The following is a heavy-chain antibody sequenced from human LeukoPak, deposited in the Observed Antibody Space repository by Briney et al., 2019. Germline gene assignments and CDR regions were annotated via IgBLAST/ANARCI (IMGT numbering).Heavy chain of an antibody. J-gene: IGHJ4*02. D-gene: IGHD2-15*01. CDR3: AKDRYCSGGSCSPEYDH. V-gene: IGHV3-23*01. CDR1: GFTFSSYG. Sequence: GGSLRLSCAASGFTFSSYGMTWVRQAPGKGLEWVSGISDSDGGTYYADSVKGRFTVSRDNSKNTLYLQMNSLRAEDTAVYYCAKDRYCSGGSCSPEYDHWGQGTLVTVSS. CDR2: ISDSDGGT.